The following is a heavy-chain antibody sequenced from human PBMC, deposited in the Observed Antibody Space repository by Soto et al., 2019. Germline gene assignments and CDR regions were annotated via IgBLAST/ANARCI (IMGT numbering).Heavy chain of an antibody. D-gene: IGHD2-2*01. V-gene: IGHV5-10-1*01. CDR3: ARPQFSAVGGDYYYGMDV. CDR1: LYRPSGYW. J-gene: IGHJ6*02. CDR2: IDPSDSYT. Sequence: VGSLRISCKGPLYRPSGYWPWWVRQMLEKGVEWMGRIDPSDSYTNYSPSFQGHVTISADKSISTAYLQWSSLKASDTAMYYCARPQFSAVGGDYYYGMDVWGQGTTVTVSS.